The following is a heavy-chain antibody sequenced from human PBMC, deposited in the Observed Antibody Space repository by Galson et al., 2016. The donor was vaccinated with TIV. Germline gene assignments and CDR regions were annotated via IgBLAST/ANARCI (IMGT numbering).Heavy chain of an antibody. CDR1: GFTVSKFP. J-gene: IGHJ4*02. CDR2: SIGRGDET. D-gene: IGHD3-3*01. CDR3: ARGPEYYDFWSGFSGDYFDF. V-gene: IGHV3-23*01. Sequence: SLRLSCATSGFTVSKFPMSWVRQAPGKGLEWVSTSIGRGDETFYSDSVQGRFTISRDTSTSTVFLQMNGLRADDTAVYYCARGPEYYDFWSGFSGDYFDFWGQGTLVTVSS.